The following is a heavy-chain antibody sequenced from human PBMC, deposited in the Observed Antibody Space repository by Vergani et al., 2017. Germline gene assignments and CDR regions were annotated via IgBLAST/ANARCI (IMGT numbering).Heavy chain of an antibody. D-gene: IGHD2-21*02. CDR2: MNPNSGNT. CDR1: GYIFTSDD. CDR3: VRVCPGGGGDCSAGWYFDL. Sequence: QVQLVQSGAEVKKPGASVRVSCKAFGYIFTSDDIDWVRQATGQGLEWMGWMNPNSGNTGYGQRFQGRVTITRDTSISTAYLELSSLRSEDTAVYYCVRVCPGGGGDCSAGWYFDLWGRGTLVTVSS. J-gene: IGHJ2*01. V-gene: IGHV1-8*01.